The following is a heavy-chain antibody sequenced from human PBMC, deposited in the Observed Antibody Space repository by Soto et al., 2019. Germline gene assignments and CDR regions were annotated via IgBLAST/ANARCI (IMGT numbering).Heavy chain of an antibody. CDR3: ARGDIVVVPAAEDYYYYGMDV. CDR2: ISSTTNYI. CDR1: GFTFTRYS. D-gene: IGHD2-2*01. V-gene: IGHV3-21*06. Sequence: GGSLRLSCAASGFTFTRYSMNWVRQAPGKGLEWVSSISSTTNYIYYGDSMKGRFTISRDNAKNSLYLEMNSLRAEDTAVYYCARGDIVVVPAAEDYYYYGMDVWGQGTTVTVSS. J-gene: IGHJ6*02.